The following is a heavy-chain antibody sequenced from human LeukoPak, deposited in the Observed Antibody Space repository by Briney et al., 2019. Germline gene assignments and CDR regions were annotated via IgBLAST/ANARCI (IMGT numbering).Heavy chain of an antibody. V-gene: IGHV4-61*02. CDR2: IYTSGST. CDR1: GGSISSGSYY. Sequence: SETLSLTCTVSGGSISSGSYYWSWIRQPAGKGLEWIGRIYTSGSTNYNPPLKSRVTISVDTSKNQFSLRLSSVTAADTAVYYCAREIYGDYGAFDYWDQGTLVTVSS. D-gene: IGHD4-17*01. J-gene: IGHJ4*02. CDR3: AREIYGDYGAFDY.